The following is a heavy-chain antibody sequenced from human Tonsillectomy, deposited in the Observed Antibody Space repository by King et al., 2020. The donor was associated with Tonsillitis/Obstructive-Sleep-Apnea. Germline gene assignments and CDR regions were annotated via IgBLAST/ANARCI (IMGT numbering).Heavy chain of an antibody. J-gene: IGHJ4*02. D-gene: IGHD4-11*01. CDR1: GFTFSSYA. Sequence: VQLVESGGGVVQPGRSLRLSCAASGFTFSSYAMHWVRQAPGKGLEWVAVISYDGSNKYYADSVKGRFTISRDNSKNTLYLQMNRLRAVGTAVYYCSKERSYSNYLDYWGQGTLVTVSS. CDR2: ISYDGSNK. CDR3: SKERSYSNYLDY. V-gene: IGHV3-30*04.